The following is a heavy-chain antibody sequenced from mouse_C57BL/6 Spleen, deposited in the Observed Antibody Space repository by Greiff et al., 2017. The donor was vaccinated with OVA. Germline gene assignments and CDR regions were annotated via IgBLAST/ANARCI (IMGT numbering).Heavy chain of an antibody. J-gene: IGHJ4*01. V-gene: IGHV5-6*01. CDR3: ARPFDGSTIYYAMDY. D-gene: IGHD1-1*01. CDR2: ISSGGSYT. Sequence: DVQLVESGGDLVKPGGSLKLSCAASGFTFSSYGMSWVRQTPDKRLEWVATISSGGSYTYYPDSVKGRFTISRDNAKNTLYLQMSSLKSEDTAMYYCARPFDGSTIYYAMDYWGQGTSVTVSS. CDR1: GFTFSSYG.